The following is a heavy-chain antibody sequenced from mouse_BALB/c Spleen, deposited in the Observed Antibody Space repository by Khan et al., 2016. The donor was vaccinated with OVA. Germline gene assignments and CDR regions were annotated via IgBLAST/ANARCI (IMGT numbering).Heavy chain of an antibody. Sequence: QVQLQQSGTELVRPGASVKLSCKTSGYIFTSYWIHWVKQRSGQGLEWIARIYPGTGSAYYNEKFKGKATLTADRSSTTAYMQLSSLTSEDSAVYFIAREKYGNYCGAMDYWGQGTLVTVSS. V-gene: IGHV1S132*01. CDR3: AREKYGNYCGAMDY. CDR1: GYIFTSYW. CDR2: IYPGTGSA. J-gene: IGHJ4*01. D-gene: IGHD2-10*02.